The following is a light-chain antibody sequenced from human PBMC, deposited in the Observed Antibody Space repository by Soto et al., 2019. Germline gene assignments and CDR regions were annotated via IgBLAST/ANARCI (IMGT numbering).Light chain of an antibody. CDR1: SSDVGNYNI. V-gene: IGLV2-23*02. Sequence: QSALTQPASVSGSPGQSITISCTGTSSDVGNYNIVSWYQQHPGKVPKVIIYEVNKRPSGVSSRFSGSKSGTTASLTISGLQAEDEATYFCCSYAGSRTLVFGGGTQLTVL. CDR3: CSYAGSRTLV. CDR2: EVN. J-gene: IGLJ2*01.